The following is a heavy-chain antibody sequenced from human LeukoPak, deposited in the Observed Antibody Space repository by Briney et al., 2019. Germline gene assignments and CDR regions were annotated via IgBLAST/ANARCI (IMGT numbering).Heavy chain of an antibody. CDR3: ARDRTGRRWWVY. D-gene: IGHD2-15*01. CDR1: GYTFSSYG. V-gene: IGHV1-18*01. CDR2: ISAYNGNT. Sequence: ASVKVSCKASGYTFSSYGISWVRQAPGQGLEWMGWISAYNGNTNYAQKLQGRVTMTTDTSTSTAYMELRSLRSDDTAVYYCARDRTGRRWWVYWGQGTLVTVSS. J-gene: IGHJ4*02.